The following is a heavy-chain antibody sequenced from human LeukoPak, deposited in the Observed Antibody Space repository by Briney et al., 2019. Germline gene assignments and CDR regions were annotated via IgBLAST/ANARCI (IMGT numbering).Heavy chain of an antibody. CDR2: INQDGSEK. J-gene: IGHJ4*02. Sequence: GGSLRLSCAASGFTFSNYWMSWVRQAPGKGLEWVANINQDGSEKYYVGSVKGRFTISRDNAKNSLYLQMNSLRAEDTAVYYCARDISYCGGDCAPYYFDYWGQGTLVTVSS. CDR3: ARDISYCGGDCAPYYFDY. V-gene: IGHV3-7*05. D-gene: IGHD2-21*02. CDR1: GFTFSNYW.